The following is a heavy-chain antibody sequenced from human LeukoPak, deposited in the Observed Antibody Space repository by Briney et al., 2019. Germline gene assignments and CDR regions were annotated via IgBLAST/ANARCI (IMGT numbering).Heavy chain of an antibody. J-gene: IGHJ4*02. CDR2: INHSGST. CDR3: ARAFDSSGYYYAGYYFDY. Sequence: SETLSLTCAVYGGSFSGYYWSWIRQPPGKGLEWIGEINHSGSTNYNPSLKSRVTISVDTSKNQFSLKLSSVTAADTAVYYCARAFDSSGYYYAGYYFDYWGQGTLVTVSS. CDR1: GGSFSGYY. D-gene: IGHD3-22*01. V-gene: IGHV4-34*01.